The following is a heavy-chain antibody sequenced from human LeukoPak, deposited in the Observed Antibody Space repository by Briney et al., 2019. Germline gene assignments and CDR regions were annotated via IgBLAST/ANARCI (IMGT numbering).Heavy chain of an antibody. CDR2: MSWNSGSI. J-gene: IGHJ4*02. D-gene: IGHD3-22*01. CDR3: AKDPYYYDSSRFDY. V-gene: IGHV3-9*01. Sequence: PGGSLRLSCAASGFTFDDYAMHWVRPAPGKGLEWVSGMSWNSGSIGYADSVKGRFTISRDNAKNSLYLQMNSLRAEDTALYYCAKDPYYYDSSRFDYWGQGTLVTVSS. CDR1: GFTFDDYA.